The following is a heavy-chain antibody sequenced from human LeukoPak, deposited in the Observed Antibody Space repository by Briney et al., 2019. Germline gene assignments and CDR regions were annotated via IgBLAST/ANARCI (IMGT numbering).Heavy chain of an antibody. J-gene: IGHJ6*03. D-gene: IGHD4-17*01. CDR3: ARDHATVTNYYYYYMDV. CDR2: INPTGGST. Sequence: ASVKVSCKASGYTFTGNYMHWGRQAPGQGFEWLGLINPTGGSTGYAQKFQGRVTMTRDTSISTAYMELSRLRSDDTAVYYCARDHATVTNYYYYYMDVWGKGTTVTVSS. CDR1: GYTFTGNY. V-gene: IGHV1-46*01.